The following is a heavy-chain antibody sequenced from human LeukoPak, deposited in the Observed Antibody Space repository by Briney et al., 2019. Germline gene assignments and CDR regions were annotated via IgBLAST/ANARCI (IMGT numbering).Heavy chain of an antibody. V-gene: IGHV3-74*01. Sequence: GGSLRLSCAASGFTFSSYWMHWVRQAPGKGLVWVSRINSDGSSTNYADSVKGRFTISRDNAKNTLYLQMNSLRAEDTAVYHCAREGYGDYTFDYWGQGTLVTVSS. J-gene: IGHJ4*02. CDR2: INSDGSST. CDR1: GFTFSSYW. D-gene: IGHD4-17*01. CDR3: AREGYGDYTFDY.